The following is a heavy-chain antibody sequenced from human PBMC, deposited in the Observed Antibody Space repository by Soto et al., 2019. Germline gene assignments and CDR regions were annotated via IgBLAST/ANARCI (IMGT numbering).Heavy chain of an antibody. J-gene: IGHJ4*02. D-gene: IGHD4-17*01. CDR1: SGSISSTNW. CDR2: IYHSGST. V-gene: IGHV4-4*02. CDR3: ASSTVTSPAFDY. Sequence: PSETLSLTCAVSSGSISSTNWWTWVRQPPGKGLEWIGEIYHSGSTNYNPSLKSRVTISVDKSKNQFSLKLSSVTAADTAVYHCASSTVTSPAFDYWGQGTLVTVSS.